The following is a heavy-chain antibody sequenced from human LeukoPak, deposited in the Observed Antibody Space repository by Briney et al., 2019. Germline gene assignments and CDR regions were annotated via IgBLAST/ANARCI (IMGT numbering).Heavy chain of an antibody. D-gene: IGHD4-17*01. CDR1: GFTFSTYN. CDR2: ISAGSSTI. CDR3: ARDRDYGDGNWFDP. J-gene: IGHJ5*02. V-gene: IGHV3-48*01. Sequence: GGSLRLSCAASGFTFSTYNMNWVRQAPGKGLEWVSYISAGSSTIYYADSVKGRFTISRDNAKNSLYLQMNSLRAEDTAVYYCARDRDYGDGNWFDPWGQGTLVTVSS.